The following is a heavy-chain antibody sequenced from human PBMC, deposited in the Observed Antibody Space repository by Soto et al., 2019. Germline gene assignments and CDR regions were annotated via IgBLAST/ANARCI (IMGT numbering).Heavy chain of an antibody. V-gene: IGHV1-18*01. CDR3: ARDAPPGDY. CDR2: ISAYNGNP. J-gene: IGHJ4*02. CDR1: GYTFTSYA. Sequence: QVQLVQSGAEVKKPGASVKVSCIASGYTFTSYAISWVRQAPGQGLEWMGWISAYNGNPKYAQKLQGSGTQTTDTATRTAYMEPRSLRPDDTAVYYFARDAPPGDYWGQGTLLTASS.